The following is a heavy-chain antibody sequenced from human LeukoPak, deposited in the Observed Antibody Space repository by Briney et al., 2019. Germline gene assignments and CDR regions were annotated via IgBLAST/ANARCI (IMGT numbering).Heavy chain of an antibody. CDR3: ARDESGIAVAGTPDY. D-gene: IGHD6-19*01. CDR1: GFTFSSYS. CDR2: ISSSSSYI. Sequence: PGGSLRLSCAASGFTFSSYSMNWVRQAPGKGLEWVSSISSSSSYIYYADSVKGRFTISRDNAKNSLYLQMNSLRAEDTAVYYCARDESGIAVAGTPDYWGQGTLVTVSS. J-gene: IGHJ4*02. V-gene: IGHV3-21*01.